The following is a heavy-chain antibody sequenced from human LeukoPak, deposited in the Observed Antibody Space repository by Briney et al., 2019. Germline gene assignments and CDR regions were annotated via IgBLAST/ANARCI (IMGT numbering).Heavy chain of an antibody. Sequence: ASVKVSCKASGYTFTSYYMHWVRQAPGLGLEWMGIINPSGGRTSYAQKFQGRVTITTDESTSTAYMELSSLRSEDTAVYYCARGSYHCSSTSCYIEGFDYWGQGTLVTVSS. J-gene: IGHJ4*02. V-gene: IGHV1-46*01. CDR2: INPSGGRT. CDR3: ARGSYHCSSTSCYIEGFDY. CDR1: GYTFTSYY. D-gene: IGHD2-2*02.